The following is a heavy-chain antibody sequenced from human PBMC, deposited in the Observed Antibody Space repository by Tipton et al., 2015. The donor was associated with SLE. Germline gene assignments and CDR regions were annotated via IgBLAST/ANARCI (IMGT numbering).Heavy chain of an antibody. J-gene: IGHJ6*03. D-gene: IGHD1-26*01. CDR3: AGGMTDYYYYMDV. CDR1: GYTFTSYA. V-gene: IGHV1-3*01. CDR2: INAGNGNT. Sequence: QSGAEVKKPGASVKVSCKASGYTFTSYAMHWVRQDPGQRLEWMGWINAGNGNTKYSQKLQGRVTITRDTSASTAYMELSSLRSEDTAVYYCAGGMTDYYYYMDVWGKGTTVTVSS.